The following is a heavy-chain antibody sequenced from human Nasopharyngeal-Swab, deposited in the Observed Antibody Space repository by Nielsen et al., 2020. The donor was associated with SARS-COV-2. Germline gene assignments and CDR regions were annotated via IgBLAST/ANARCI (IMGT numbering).Heavy chain of an antibody. D-gene: IGHD3-3*01. Sequence: VRQAPGKGLEWVSAISGSGGSTYYADSVKGRFTISRDNSKNTLYLQMNSLRAEDTAVYYCAKDPYYDFWSGYYFGYWGQGTLVTASS. J-gene: IGHJ4*02. CDR3: AKDPYYDFWSGYYFGY. CDR2: ISGSGGST. V-gene: IGHV3-23*01.